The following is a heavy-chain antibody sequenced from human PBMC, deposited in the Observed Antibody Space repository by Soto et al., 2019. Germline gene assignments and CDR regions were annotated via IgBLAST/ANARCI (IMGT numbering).Heavy chain of an antibody. D-gene: IGHD3-10*01. V-gene: IGHV4-31*03. CDR1: GGSISSGGYY. CDR3: ERVTGSGSYYNWFDP. Sequence: PSETLSLTCTVSGGSISSGGYYWSWIRQHPGKGLEWIGYIYYSGSTYYNPSLKSRVTISVDTSKNQFSLKLSSVTAADTAVYYCERVTGSGSYYNWFDPWGQGTLVTVSS. CDR2: IYYSGST. J-gene: IGHJ5*02.